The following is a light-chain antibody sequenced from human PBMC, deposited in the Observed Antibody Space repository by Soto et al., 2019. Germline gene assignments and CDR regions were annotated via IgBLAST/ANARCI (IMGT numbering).Light chain of an antibody. V-gene: IGKV1-5*01. CDR3: QQYHSYWT. CDR1: QNIRSR. CDR2: DAS. J-gene: IGKJ1*01. Sequence: DFQMAQSLSTMSARVVDIVSITCRASQNIRSRLAWFQQKPGKAPKLLIYDASSLESGVPQRFSGGGSGTEFTLSISSLQTEDFSTYYCQQYHSYWTFGQGTKGDIK.